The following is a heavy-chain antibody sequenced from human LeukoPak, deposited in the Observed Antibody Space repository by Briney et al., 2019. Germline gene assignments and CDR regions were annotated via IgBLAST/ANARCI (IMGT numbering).Heavy chain of an antibody. CDR3: ARLPGLYYGMDV. V-gene: IGHV4-39*01. CDR1: GGSISSSSYY. Sequence: SETLSLTCTVSGGSISSSSYYWGWIRQPPGKGLEWIGSIYYSGSTYYNPSLKSRVTISVDTSKNQSSVKLSSVTAADTAVYYCARLPGLYYGMDVWGQGTTVTVSS. J-gene: IGHJ6*02. CDR2: IYYSGST.